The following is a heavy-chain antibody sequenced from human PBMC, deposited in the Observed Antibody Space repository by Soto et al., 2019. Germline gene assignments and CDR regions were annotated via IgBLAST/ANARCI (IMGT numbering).Heavy chain of an antibody. J-gene: IGHJ4*02. Sequence: QVQLVESGGGVVQPGRSLRLSCAASGFTFSSYAMHWVRQAPGKGLEWVAVISSDGSSKYHADSVKGRFTISRDNSKNTLYLQINSLRAEDTAVYDCATDRNNVWFRPSGNWGQGTLVTVSS. CDR1: GFTFSSYA. D-gene: IGHD3-10*01. CDR3: ATDRNNVWFRPSGN. CDR2: ISSDGSSK. V-gene: IGHV3-30-3*01.